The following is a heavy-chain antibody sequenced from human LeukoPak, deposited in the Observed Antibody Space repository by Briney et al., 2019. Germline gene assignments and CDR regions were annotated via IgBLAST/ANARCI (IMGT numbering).Heavy chain of an antibody. J-gene: IGHJ4*02. Sequence: GGSLRLSCAASGFAFSSYDMNWVRQAAGKGLEWVSQISGTGDNSDYADSVKGRFTISRDNVKNSVYLQMNSLRAEDTAVYSCARAVAAADSYWGRGTLVTVSS. D-gene: IGHD6-13*01. CDR2: ISGTGDNS. CDR1: GFAFSSYD. CDR3: ARAVAAADSY. V-gene: IGHV3-21*01.